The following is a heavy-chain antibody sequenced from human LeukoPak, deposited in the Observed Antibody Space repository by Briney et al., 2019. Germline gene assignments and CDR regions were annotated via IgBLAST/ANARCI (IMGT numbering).Heavy chain of an antibody. D-gene: IGHD4-17*01. J-gene: IGHJ4*02. CDR3: ARDRTRGSTVTSAFDY. V-gene: IGHV3-33*01. CDR1: GFTFSSYG. Sequence: GRPLRLSCASSGFTFSSYGMHWVRQAPGKGLEWVADIWYDGSNKYYADSVKGRFTISRDNSKNTLYLQMNSLRAEDTAVYYCARDRTRGSTVTSAFDYWGQGTLVTVSS. CDR2: IWYDGSNK.